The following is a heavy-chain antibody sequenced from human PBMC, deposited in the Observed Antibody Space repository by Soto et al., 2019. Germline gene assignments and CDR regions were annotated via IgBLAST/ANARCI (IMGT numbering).Heavy chain of an antibody. CDR1: GYSFTSYG. Sequence: QVQLVQSGPDVKKPGASVKVSCKSSGYSFTSYGISWGRQAPGQGLEWMGWISTYNGNINYAQNFKGRGNMTTDASTRTVYMQLSSLRSDDTAVYYCARDSQLHSYGVVVTTWFDYWGQGTLGTVSS. D-gene: IGHD3-3*01. J-gene: IGHJ5*01. CDR3: ARDSQLHSYGVVVTTWFDY. CDR2: ISTYNGNI. V-gene: IGHV1-18*04.